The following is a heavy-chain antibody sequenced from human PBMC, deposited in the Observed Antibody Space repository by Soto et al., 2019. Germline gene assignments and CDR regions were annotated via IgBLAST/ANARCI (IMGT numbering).Heavy chain of an antibody. J-gene: IGHJ6*02. Sequence: QPVGSLRFSCAASGFIFSNYAMRWVRQAPGKGLEWVSAISASSTTIYYADPVKGRFTISRDNSKNTLYLQMSNLRAEDTAVYYCAKGLMKGSNTLYGMDVWGQGTTVTVSS. CDR3: AKGLMKGSNTLYGMDV. V-gene: IGHV3-23*01. CDR2: ISASSTTI. CDR1: GFIFSNYA.